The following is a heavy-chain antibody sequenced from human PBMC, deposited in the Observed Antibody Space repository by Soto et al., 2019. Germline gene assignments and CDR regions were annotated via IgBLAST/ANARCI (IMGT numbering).Heavy chain of an antibody. CDR1: GFTFSNVW. CDR3: SPLAPNYSSGWYEFGD. D-gene: IGHD6-19*01. CDR2: IKSKTDAGTT. V-gene: IGHV3-15*07. Sequence: EVQLVESGGGLVKPGGSLRLSCAASGFTFSNVWMTWVRQPPGKGLEWVGRIKSKTDAGTTDYAAPVKGRFTILTNDSKSTMYLQMMSPETADTAVYYCSPLAPNYSSGWYEFGDWGQGTLVTVSS. J-gene: IGHJ4*02.